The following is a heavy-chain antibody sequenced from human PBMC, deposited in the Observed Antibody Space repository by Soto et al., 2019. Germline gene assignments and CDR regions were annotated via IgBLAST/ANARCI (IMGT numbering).Heavy chain of an antibody. CDR2: IYWDDDK. Sequence: QITLKESGPTLVQPTQTLTLTCTFSGFSFNTTGVGVGWIRQPPGRPLEWLTIIYWDDDKRYSPSLKSRLTITNYTSNNQVVLTMTTVDPVDTRTYFCAHRAVLCSGGTCYSHPFDSWGQRTLVTLSS. CDR1: GFSFNTTGVG. J-gene: IGHJ4*02. CDR3: AHRAVLCSGGTCYSHPFDS. V-gene: IGHV2-5*02. D-gene: IGHD2-15*01.